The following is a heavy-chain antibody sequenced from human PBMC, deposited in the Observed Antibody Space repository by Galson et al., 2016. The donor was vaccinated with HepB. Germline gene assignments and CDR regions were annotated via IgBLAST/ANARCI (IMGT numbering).Heavy chain of an antibody. CDR2: IYFGGDT. V-gene: IGHV3-53*01. D-gene: IGHD2/OR15-2a*01. Sequence: SLRLSCAASGLTVGDNYMSWVRQAPGKGLEWVSVIYFGGDTYYADSVKGRFTISRDNSKNTLYLQMNSLRVEDTAVYYCAREPFISPWDYWGPGTLVTVSA. CDR1: GLTVGDNY. J-gene: IGHJ4*02. CDR3: AREPFISPWDY.